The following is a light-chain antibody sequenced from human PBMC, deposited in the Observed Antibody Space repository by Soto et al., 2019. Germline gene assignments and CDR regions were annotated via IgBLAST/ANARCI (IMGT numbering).Light chain of an antibody. J-gene: IGKJ2*01. Sequence: DIQMTQSPSSLSASVGHTVTITCRASQDVRSDLGWYQHKPGKAPKRLIYAASRLQGGVPSRFSGSGSVTEFPLTIGSLQPEDSATYYCLQHDSFPYTFGQGTRLEI. V-gene: IGKV1-17*01. CDR3: LQHDSFPYT. CDR2: AAS. CDR1: QDVRSD.